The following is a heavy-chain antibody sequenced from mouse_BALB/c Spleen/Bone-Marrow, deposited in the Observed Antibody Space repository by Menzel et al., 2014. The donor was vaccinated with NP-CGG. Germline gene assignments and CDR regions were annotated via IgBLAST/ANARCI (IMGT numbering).Heavy chain of an antibody. CDR3: ARGGNFAWFAY. Sequence: EVKLMESGGGLVQPGGSRKLSCAASGFTFSSFGMHWVRQAPEKGLEWVAYISSGSSTIYYADTVKGRITISRDNPKNTLFLQMTSLRSEDTAMYYCARGGNFAWFAYWGQGTLVTVSA. V-gene: IGHV5-17*02. CDR2: ISSGSSTI. J-gene: IGHJ3*01. D-gene: IGHD2-1*01. CDR1: GFTFSSFG.